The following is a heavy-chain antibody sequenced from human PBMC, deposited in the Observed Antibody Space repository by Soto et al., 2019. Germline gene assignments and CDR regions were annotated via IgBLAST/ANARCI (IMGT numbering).Heavy chain of an antibody. J-gene: IGHJ3*02. CDR1: GGTFSSYT. V-gene: IGHV1-69*02. D-gene: IGHD1-26*01. CDR3: ARGLPEERELDPVAFDI. CDR2: IIPILGIA. Sequence: QVQLVQSGAEVKKPGSSVKVSCKASGGTFSSYTISWVRQAPGQGLEWMGRIIPILGIANYAQKFQGRVTITADKSTSTAYMELSRLRSEDTAVYYCARGLPEERELDPVAFDIWGQGTMVTVSS.